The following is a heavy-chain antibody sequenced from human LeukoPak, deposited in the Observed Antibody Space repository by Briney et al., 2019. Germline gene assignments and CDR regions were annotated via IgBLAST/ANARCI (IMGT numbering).Heavy chain of an antibody. CDR2: ISGSGGST. CDR1: GFTFSSYA. D-gene: IGHD3-3*01. Sequence: PGGSLRLSCAASGFTFSSYAMSWVRQAPGKGLEWVSAISGSGGSTYYADSVKGRFTISRDNSKNTLYLQMNSLRAEDTAVYYCAKLLTIFGVVIIRDYWGQGTLVTVSS. V-gene: IGHV3-23*01. J-gene: IGHJ4*02. CDR3: AKLLTIFGVVIIRDY.